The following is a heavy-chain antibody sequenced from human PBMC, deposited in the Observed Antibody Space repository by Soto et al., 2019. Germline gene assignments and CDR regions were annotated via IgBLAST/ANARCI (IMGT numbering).Heavy chain of an antibody. D-gene: IGHD3-3*01. J-gene: IGHJ6*02. CDR3: ARGYYDFWSGYTIGRYYYYGMDV. CDR1: GFTFSDYY. Sequence: PGGSLRLSCAASGFTFSDYYMSWIRQAPGKGLEWVSYISSSGSTIYYADSVKGRFTISMDNAKNSLYLQMNSLRAKDTAVYYCARGYYDFWSGYTIGRYYYYGMDVWGQGTTVTVSS. V-gene: IGHV3-11*01. CDR2: ISSSGSTI.